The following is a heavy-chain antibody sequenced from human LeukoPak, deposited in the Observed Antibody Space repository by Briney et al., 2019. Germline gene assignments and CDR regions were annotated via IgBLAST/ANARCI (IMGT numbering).Heavy chain of an antibody. Sequence: PGGSLRLSCVASGLTFRDAWMTWVRQAPGKGPGWVGHIKSKVNGGTSDYAAPVKGRFTISRDDSRNKLYLQMDSLKPDDTAVYYCTKDDPFTGGGDIVYWGQGTPVTVPS. CDR1: GLTFRDAW. D-gene: IGHD3-16*02. CDR3: TKDDPFTGGGDIVY. CDR2: IKSKVNGGTS. J-gene: IGHJ4*02. V-gene: IGHV3-15*01.